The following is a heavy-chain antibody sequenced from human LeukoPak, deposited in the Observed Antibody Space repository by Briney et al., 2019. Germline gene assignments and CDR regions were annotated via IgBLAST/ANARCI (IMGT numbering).Heavy chain of an antibody. CDR3: AREECSSTSCYTRGYYYGMDV. Sequence: SVKVSCKASGGTFSSYAISWVRQAPGQGLEWMGGIIPIFGTANYAQKFQGRVTITADESTSTAYMELSSLRSEDTAVYYCAREECSSTSCYTRGYYYGMDVWGQWTTVTVSS. J-gene: IGHJ6*02. CDR1: GGTFSSYA. V-gene: IGHV1-69*13. CDR2: IIPIFGTA. D-gene: IGHD2-2*02.